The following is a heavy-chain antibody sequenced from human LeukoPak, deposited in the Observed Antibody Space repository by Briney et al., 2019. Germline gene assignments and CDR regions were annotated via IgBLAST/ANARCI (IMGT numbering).Heavy chain of an antibody. Sequence: VASVKVSCKASGYTFSGYYMHWVRQAPGQGLEWMGWISAYNGNTNYAQKLQGRVTMTTDTSTSTAYMELRSLRSDDTAVYYCARSMELPPTPGLGYWGQGTLVTVSS. CDR2: ISAYNGNT. CDR3: ARSMELPPTPGLGY. V-gene: IGHV1-18*04. CDR1: GYTFSGYY. J-gene: IGHJ4*02. D-gene: IGHD4/OR15-4a*01.